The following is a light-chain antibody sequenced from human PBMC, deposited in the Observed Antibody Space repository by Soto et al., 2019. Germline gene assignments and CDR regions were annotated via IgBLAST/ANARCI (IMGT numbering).Light chain of an antibody. CDR3: QQSYSTPGT. V-gene: IGKV1-39*01. CDR1: RSITGY. CDR2: AAS. J-gene: IGKJ1*01. Sequence: DIQMTQSPSSLSASVGDRVTITCRASRSITGYLNWYQRKPGKAPKLLIYAASTLETGVPSRFSGSESGTDFTLTISTLLPEDFATYYCQQSYSTPGTFGQGTRV.